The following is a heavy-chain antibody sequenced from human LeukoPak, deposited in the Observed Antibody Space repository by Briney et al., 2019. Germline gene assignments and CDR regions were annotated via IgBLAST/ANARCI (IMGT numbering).Heavy chain of an antibody. D-gene: IGHD3-10*01. Sequence: ASVKVSCKASGYTFTSYAMNWVRQAPGQGLEWMGRIVPILGIANYAQKFQGRVTITADKSTSTAYMELSSLRSEDTAVYYCARVGYGSGSYYDYWGQGTLVTVSS. CDR2: IVPILGIA. V-gene: IGHV1-69*04. J-gene: IGHJ4*02. CDR1: GYTFTSYA. CDR3: ARVGYGSGSYYDY.